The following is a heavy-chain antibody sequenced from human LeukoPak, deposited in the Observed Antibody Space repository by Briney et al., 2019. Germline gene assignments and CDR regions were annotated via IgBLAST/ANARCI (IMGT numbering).Heavy chain of an antibody. V-gene: IGHV3-21*01. CDR2: ISSSSSYI. CDR1: GFTFNTYN. CDR3: ARDYGDYEPGRHHYYYYYMDV. Sequence: PGGSLRLSCAASGFTFNTYNMNWVRQAPGKGLEWVSSISSSSSYIYYADSVKGRFTISRDNAKNSLYLQMNSLRAEDTAVYYCARDYGDYEPGRHHYYYYYMDVWGKGTTVTVSS. D-gene: IGHD4-17*01. J-gene: IGHJ6*03.